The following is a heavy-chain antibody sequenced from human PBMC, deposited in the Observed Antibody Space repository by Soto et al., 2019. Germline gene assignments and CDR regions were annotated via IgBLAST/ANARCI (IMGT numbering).Heavy chain of an antibody. J-gene: IGHJ4*02. Sequence: HPGGSLRLSCAASGFTFSSYSMNWVRQAPGKGLEWVSYISSISSTIYYADSVKGRFTISRDNAKNSLYLQMNSLRDEDTAVYYCARLTWELPNFDYWGQGTLVTVSS. CDR1: GFTFSSYS. D-gene: IGHD1-26*01. V-gene: IGHV3-48*02. CDR3: ARLTWELPNFDY. CDR2: ISSISSTI.